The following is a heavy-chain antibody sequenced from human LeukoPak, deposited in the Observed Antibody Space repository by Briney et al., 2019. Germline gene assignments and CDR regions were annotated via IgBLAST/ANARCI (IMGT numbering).Heavy chain of an antibody. CDR3: AREGGTTIFGMAQPGGAFDI. CDR1: GGTLRSYA. V-gene: IGHV1-69*05. D-gene: IGHD3-3*01. J-gene: IGHJ3*02. CDR2: IIPIFGTT. Sequence: ASVKVSCKASGGTLRSYAISWVRQAPGQGLEWMGGIIPIFGTTNYAQKFQGRVTITTDESTTTAYMELSSLRSEDTAVYYCAREGGTTIFGMAQPGGAFDIWGQGTMVTVSS.